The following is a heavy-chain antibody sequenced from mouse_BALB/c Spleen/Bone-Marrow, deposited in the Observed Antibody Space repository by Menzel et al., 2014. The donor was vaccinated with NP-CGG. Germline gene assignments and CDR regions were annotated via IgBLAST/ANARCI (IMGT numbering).Heavy chain of an antibody. V-gene: IGHV5-6-4*01. CDR1: GFTFSSYT. Sequence: EVKLMESGGGLVKPGGSLKLSCAASGFTFSSYTMSWVRQTPEKRLEWVATISSGGSYTYYPDSVKGRFTISRDNAKNPLYLQMSSLKSEDTAMYYCTRDPFYYGSSYAMDYWGQGTSVTVSS. CDR3: TRDPFYYGSSYAMDY. J-gene: IGHJ4*01. D-gene: IGHD1-1*01. CDR2: ISSGGSYT.